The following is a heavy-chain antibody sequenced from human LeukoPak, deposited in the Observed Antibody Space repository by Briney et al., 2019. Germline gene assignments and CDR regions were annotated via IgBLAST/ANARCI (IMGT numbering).Heavy chain of an antibody. CDR1: GGSFSGYY. CDR3: ATCSSITCQSARWFDP. Sequence: PSETLSLTCAVHGGSFSGYYWSWIRQPPGKGLEWIGEINHSGSTNYNPSLKSRVTISVDTSKNQFSLNLSSVTAADTAVYYCATCSSITCQSARWFDPWGQGTLVTVSS. J-gene: IGHJ5*02. CDR2: INHSGST. D-gene: IGHD1-20*01. V-gene: IGHV4-34*01.